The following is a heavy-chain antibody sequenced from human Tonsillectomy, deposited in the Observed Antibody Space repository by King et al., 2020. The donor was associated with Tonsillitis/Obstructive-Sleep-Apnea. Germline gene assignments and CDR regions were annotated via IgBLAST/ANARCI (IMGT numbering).Heavy chain of an antibody. V-gene: IGHV3-30*18. CDR1: GFTFSSYG. CDR3: AKDVTTPHYYYGMDV. D-gene: IGHD3-3*01. CDR2: ISYDGNNK. Sequence: VQLVESGGGVVQPGRSLGLSCAASGFTFSSYGMHWVRQAPGKGLEWVAVISYDGNNKYYADSVKGRFTISRDNSKNTLYLQMNNLRAEDTAVYFCAKDVTTPHYYYGMDVWGQGTTVTVSS. J-gene: IGHJ6*02.